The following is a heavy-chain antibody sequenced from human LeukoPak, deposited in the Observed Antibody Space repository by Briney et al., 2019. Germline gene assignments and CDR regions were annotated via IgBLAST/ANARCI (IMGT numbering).Heavy chain of an antibody. CDR3: ARLKAGF. J-gene: IGHJ4*02. Sequence: GGSLRLSCAASGFTFSDYYMSWIRQAPGKGLEWVAYISSRSITIHYADSVRGRFTISRDNAKRSVYLQMNSLGAEDTAIYYCARLKAGFWGQGNLVTVSS. CDR1: GFTFSDYY. V-gene: IGHV3-11*01. CDR2: ISSRSITI.